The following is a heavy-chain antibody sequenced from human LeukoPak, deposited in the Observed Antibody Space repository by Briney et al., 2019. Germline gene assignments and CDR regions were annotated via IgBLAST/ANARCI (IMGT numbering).Heavy chain of an antibody. CDR2: INPNSGGT. CDR1: GYTFTGYY. J-gene: IGHJ5*02. D-gene: IGHD4-17*01. CDR3: ARETLTPSRWFDP. Sequence: ASVKVSCKASGYTFTGYYMHWVRQAPGQGLEWMGRINPNSGGTNYAQKFQGRVTMTRDTSISTAYMELSRLRSDDTAVYYCARETLTPSRWFDPWGQGTLVTVSS. V-gene: IGHV1-2*06.